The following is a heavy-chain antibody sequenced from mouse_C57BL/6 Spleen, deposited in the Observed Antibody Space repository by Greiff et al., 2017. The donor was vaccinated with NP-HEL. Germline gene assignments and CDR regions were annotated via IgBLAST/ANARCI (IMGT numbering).Heavy chain of an antibody. CDR1: GFTFSNYW. V-gene: IGHV6-3*01. CDR2: IRLKSDNYAT. D-gene: IGHD1-1*01. CDR3: TDLLYYYGSSSWN. J-gene: IGHJ2*01. Sequence: EVQLQESGGGLVQPGGSMKLSCVASGFTFSNYWMNWVRQSPEKGLEWVAQIRLKSDNYATHYAESVKGRFTISRADATSRVYLQMNNLRADDTGIDYGTDLLYYYGSSSWNWGQGTTLTVSS.